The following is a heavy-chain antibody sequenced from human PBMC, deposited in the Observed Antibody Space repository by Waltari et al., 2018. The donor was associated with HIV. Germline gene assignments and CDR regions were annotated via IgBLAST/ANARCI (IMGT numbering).Heavy chain of an antibody. CDR3: ARDSYYYDSSGFFPDF. D-gene: IGHD3-22*01. Sequence: QVQLVQSGAEVKKPGASVKVSCKASGYTFTAYYMHRVRQAPGQGLEWMGRINLNGGDTNYGQKFQGRVTMTRDTSISTAYMELSRLRSDDTAVYYCARDSYYYDSSGFFPDFWGQGTLVTVSS. V-gene: IGHV1-2*06. J-gene: IGHJ4*02. CDR2: INLNGGDT. CDR1: GYTFTAYY.